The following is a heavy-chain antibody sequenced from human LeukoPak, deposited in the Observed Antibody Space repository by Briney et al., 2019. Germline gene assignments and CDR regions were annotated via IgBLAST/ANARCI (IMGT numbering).Heavy chain of an antibody. Sequence: HPGGSLRLSCAASGFTFSSYSMNWVRQPPGKGLEWVSHISTTSNTIFYADSVKGRFTISRDNAENSLYLQMNSLRDEDTAAYYCARVVRGVIDYWGQGTLVTVSS. J-gene: IGHJ4*02. CDR3: ARVVRGVIDY. V-gene: IGHV3-48*02. CDR1: GFTFSSYS. D-gene: IGHD3-10*01. CDR2: ISTTSNTI.